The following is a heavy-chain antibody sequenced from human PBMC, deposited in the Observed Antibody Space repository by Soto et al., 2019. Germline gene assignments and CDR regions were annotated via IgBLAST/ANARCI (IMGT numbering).Heavy chain of an antibody. V-gene: IGHV3-7*01. CDR1: GFTLSNYW. CDR2: IKQDGSEK. J-gene: IGHJ6*02. D-gene: IGHD1-1*01. CDR3: ACRTPGTTLVFGAMDV. Sequence: EEELVESGGGLVQPGGSLRLSCAASGFTLSNYWMSWVRQAPGKGLGWVAHIKQDGSEKDYVDSLTGRFTISRDSAKHSLYLPMNSRRVEATAVYYCACRTPGTTLVFGAMDVWGQGTMVTVSS.